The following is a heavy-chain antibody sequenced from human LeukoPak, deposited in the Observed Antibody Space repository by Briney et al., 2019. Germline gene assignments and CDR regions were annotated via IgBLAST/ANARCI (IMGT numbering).Heavy chain of an antibody. V-gene: IGHV3-23*01. CDR2: ISGSGYSS. J-gene: IGHJ6*03. Sequence: PGGSLRLSCAASGFTFSNYAMNWVRQAPGKGLTWVSGISGSGYSSYYVDSVKGRFTISRDNSKKTLYLQMSSLRAEDAAVYYCAKDLGTYDDDLTGYVHYYFYMDVWGKGTTVTISS. CDR1: GFTFSNYA. D-gene: IGHD3-9*01. CDR3: AKDLGTYDDDLTGYVHYYFYMDV.